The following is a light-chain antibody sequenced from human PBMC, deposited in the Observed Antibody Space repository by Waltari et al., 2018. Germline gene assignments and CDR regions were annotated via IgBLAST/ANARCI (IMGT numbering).Light chain of an antibody. V-gene: IGLV1-40*01. Sequence: QSVLTHPPSVSGAPWQTVTISCTGSSSNIGAVYDVHWYQLFPGTAPKPLIYGNINRPSGGPDRFSGSKSGTSASLAITGLQAEDEADYYCQSYDSSLSGYIFGPVTTVTVL. J-gene: IGLJ1*01. CDR3: QSYDSSLSGYI. CDR1: SSNIGAVYD. CDR2: GNI.